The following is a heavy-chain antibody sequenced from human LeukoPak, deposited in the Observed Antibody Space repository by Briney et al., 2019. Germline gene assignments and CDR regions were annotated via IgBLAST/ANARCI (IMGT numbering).Heavy chain of an antibody. CDR3: ATWTPPPSCSGGSCGGRDAFDI. Sequence: ASVKVSCKVSGYTLTELSMHWVRQAPGKGLEWMGGFDPEDGETIYAQKFQGRVTMTEDTSTDTAYMELSSLRSEDTAVYYCATWTPPPSCSGGSCGGRDAFDIWGQGTMVTVSS. V-gene: IGHV1-24*01. CDR1: GYTLTELS. D-gene: IGHD2-15*01. CDR2: FDPEDGET. J-gene: IGHJ3*02.